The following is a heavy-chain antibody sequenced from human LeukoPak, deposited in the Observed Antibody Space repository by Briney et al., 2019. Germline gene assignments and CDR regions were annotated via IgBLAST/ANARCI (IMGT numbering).Heavy chain of an antibody. Sequence: SVTLSLTCTVSGGSVNTYYWSWIRQFPGKGLEWIGCIYNSGDTDYNPSLKSRVTISVDTSKNQFSLKLASVPAADTAVYYCARHSGSSDGAFDIWGQGTMVTVSS. V-gene: IGHV4-59*08. CDR2: IYNSGDT. J-gene: IGHJ3*02. CDR3: ARHSGSSDGAFDI. CDR1: GGSVNTYY. D-gene: IGHD6-13*01.